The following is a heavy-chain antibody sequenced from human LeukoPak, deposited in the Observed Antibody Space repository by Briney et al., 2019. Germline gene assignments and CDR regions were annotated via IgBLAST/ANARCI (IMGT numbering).Heavy chain of an antibody. D-gene: IGHD3-10*01. Sequence: GGSLRLSCAASGFTFTNFAMSWVRQAPGKGLQWISHIGGSGGNTYYADSVRGRFTISRDNSKNTLYLQMNSLRAEDTAVYYCAKDFHYGSGSYYSDYWGQGTLVTVSS. J-gene: IGHJ4*02. CDR3: AKDFHYGSGSYYSDY. CDR2: IGGSGGNT. V-gene: IGHV3-23*01. CDR1: GFTFTNFA.